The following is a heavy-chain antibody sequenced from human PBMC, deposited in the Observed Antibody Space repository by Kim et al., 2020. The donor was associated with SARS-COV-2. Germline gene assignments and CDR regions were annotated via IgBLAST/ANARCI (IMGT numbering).Heavy chain of an antibody. CDR3: ARVDFDWGEGY. D-gene: IGHD3-9*01. CDR1: GFTVSSNY. J-gene: IGHJ4*02. CDR2: IYSDGRT. V-gene: IGHV3-53*01. Sequence: GGSLRLSCAASGFTVSSNYMSWVRQAPGKGLEWVSVIYSDGRTYYADSVKGRFTISRDNSKNTLYLQMNSLRAEDTAMYYCARVDFDWGEGYWGQGTLVTVSS.